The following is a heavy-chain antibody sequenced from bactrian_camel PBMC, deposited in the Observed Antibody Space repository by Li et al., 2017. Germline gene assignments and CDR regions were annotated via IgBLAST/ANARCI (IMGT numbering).Heavy chain of an antibody. CDR2: INSGGGST. V-gene: IGHV3S1*01. Sequence: HVQLVESGGDLVQPGGSLRLSCAASGFTFSLYDMYWVRQAPGEGLEWVSSINSGGGSTYYADFVKGRFTVSRDNAKNTVYLQMNSLKSEDMALYYCATDTTSGWPVVGYWGQGTQVTVS. CDR1: GFTFSLYD. J-gene: IGHJ6*01. CDR3: ATDTTSGWPVVGY. D-gene: IGHD3*01.